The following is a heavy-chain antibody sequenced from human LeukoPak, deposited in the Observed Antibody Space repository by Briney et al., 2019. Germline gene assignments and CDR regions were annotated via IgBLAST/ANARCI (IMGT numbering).Heavy chain of an antibody. CDR3: TTDGYYYDSSGPINY. CDR2: IKSKTDGGTT. Sequence: GGSLRLSCAASGFTFSNAWMSWVHQAPGKGLEWVGRIKSKTDGGTTDYAAPVKGRFTISRDDSKNTLYLQMNSLKTEDTAVYYCTTDGYYYDSSGPINYWGQGTLVTVSS. V-gene: IGHV3-15*01. J-gene: IGHJ4*02. CDR1: GFTFSNAW. D-gene: IGHD3-22*01.